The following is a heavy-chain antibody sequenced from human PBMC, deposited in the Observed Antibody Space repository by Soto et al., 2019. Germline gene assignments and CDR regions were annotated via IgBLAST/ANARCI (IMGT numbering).Heavy chain of an antibody. D-gene: IGHD1-26*01. J-gene: IGHJ4*02. CDR3: ARYSGTSYQFDY. CDR2: IYYSGST. V-gene: IGHV4-31*03. Sequence: SETLSLTCTVSGGSISSGGYYWSWIRQHPGKGLEWIGYIYYSGSTYYNPSLKSRVTISGDTSKNHFSLKLSSVTAADTAVYFWARYSGTSYQFDYWGQSSLV. CDR1: GGSISSGGYY.